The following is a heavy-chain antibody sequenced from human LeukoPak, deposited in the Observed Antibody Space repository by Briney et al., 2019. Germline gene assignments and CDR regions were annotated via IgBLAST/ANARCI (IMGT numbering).Heavy chain of an antibody. CDR1: GGSFSGYY. V-gene: IGHV4-34*01. D-gene: IGHD1-1*01. CDR3: ARASNSYWFFDF. CDR2: INHSGST. Sequence: SETLSLTCAVYGGSFSGYYWSWIRQPPGKGLEWIGEINHSGSTNYNPSLKSRVTISVDTSKNQFSLKLSSVTAADTAVYYCARASNSYWFFDFWGRGTLVTVSS. J-gene: IGHJ2*01.